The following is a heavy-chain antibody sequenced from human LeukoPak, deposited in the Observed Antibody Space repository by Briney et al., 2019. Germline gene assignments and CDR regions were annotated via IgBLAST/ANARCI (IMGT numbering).Heavy chain of an antibody. J-gene: IGHJ4*02. V-gene: IGHV3-23*01. CDR2: ISGSGGST. CDR3: AKDLAALWTTFDY. D-gene: IGHD3/OR15-3a*01. CDR1: GFTFSSYA. Sequence: GGSLRLSCAASGFTFSSYAMSWVRQAPGKGPEWVSAISGSGGSTYYADSVKGRFTISRDNSKNTLYLQMNSLRAEDTAVYYCAKDLAALWTTFDYWGQGTLVTVFS.